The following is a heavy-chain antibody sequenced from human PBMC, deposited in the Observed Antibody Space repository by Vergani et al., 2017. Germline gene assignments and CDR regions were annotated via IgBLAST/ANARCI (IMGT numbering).Heavy chain of an antibody. CDR3: ANSVIAGNVGVAYFGMDV. D-gene: IGHD2/OR15-2a*01. CDR1: GFTLNTYG. CDR2: IRYDGSSE. V-gene: IGHV3-30*02. Sequence: VQLVESGGGLVQPGGSLRLSCTLSGFTLNTYGIHWVRQAPGKGLEWVSFIRYDGSSEYYGDSVKGRFTISRDKCQNTVNLQMNSLRTEDTAVYFCANSVIAGNVGVAYFGMDVWGRGTTVTVSS. J-gene: IGHJ6*02.